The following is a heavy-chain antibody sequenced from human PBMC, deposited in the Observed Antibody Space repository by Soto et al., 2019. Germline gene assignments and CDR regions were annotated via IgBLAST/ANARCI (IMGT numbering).Heavy chain of an antibody. V-gene: IGHV4-4*02. CDR2: IYHSGST. Sequence: QVQLQESGPGLVKPSGTLSLTCAVSGGSISSSNWWSWVRQPPGKGLEWIGEIYHSGSTNYNPSLKSRVTISVDKSKNQFSLKLSSVTAADTAVYYCARNLPTMVRGVTTYGMDVWGQGTTVTVSS. CDR3: ARNLPTMVRGVTTYGMDV. J-gene: IGHJ6*02. D-gene: IGHD3-10*01. CDR1: GGSISSSNW.